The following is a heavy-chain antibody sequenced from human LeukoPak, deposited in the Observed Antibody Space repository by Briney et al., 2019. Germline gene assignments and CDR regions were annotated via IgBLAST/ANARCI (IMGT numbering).Heavy chain of an antibody. V-gene: IGHV1-46*01. D-gene: IGHD2-2*01. J-gene: IGHJ6*03. CDR3: ARDHGCSSTSCYVYYYYYYMDV. Sequence: ASVKVSCKASGYTFTSYYMHWVRQAPGQGLGWMGIINPSGGSTSYAQKFQGRVTMTRDMSTSTAYMELRSLRSDDTAVYYCARDHGCSSTSCYVYYYYYYMDVWGKGTTVTVSS. CDR1: GYTFTSYY. CDR2: INPSGGST.